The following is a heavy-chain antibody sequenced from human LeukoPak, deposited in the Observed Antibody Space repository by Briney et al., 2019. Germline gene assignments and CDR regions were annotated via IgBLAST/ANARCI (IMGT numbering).Heavy chain of an antibody. J-gene: IGHJ5*02. CDR2: IYTSGST. CDR3: ASQYYDSSGYYSGVDWFDP. Sequence: SETLSLTCAVYGGSFSGYYWSWIRQPAGKGLEWIGRIYTSGSTNYNPSLKSRVTMSVDTSKNQFSLKLSSVTAADTAVYYCASQYYDSSGYYSGVDWFDPWGQGTLVTVSS. CDR1: GGSFSGYY. V-gene: IGHV4-59*10. D-gene: IGHD3-22*01.